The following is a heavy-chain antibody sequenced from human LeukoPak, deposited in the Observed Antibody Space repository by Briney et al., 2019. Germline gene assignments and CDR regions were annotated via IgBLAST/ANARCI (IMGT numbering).Heavy chain of an antibody. D-gene: IGHD5-24*01. Sequence: ETLSLTCTVSGGSIGSYYWNWIRQPPGKGLEWIGYIYYSESTNYNPSLKSRATISVDTSKNQFSLKVSSVTAADTAVYYCARSKDGFNADYWGQGILVTVSS. CDR2: IYYSEST. V-gene: IGHV4-59*01. CDR1: GGSIGSYY. CDR3: ARSKDGFNADY. J-gene: IGHJ4*02.